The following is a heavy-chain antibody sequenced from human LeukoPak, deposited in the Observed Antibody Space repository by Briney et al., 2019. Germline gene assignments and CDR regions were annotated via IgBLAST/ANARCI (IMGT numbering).Heavy chain of an antibody. CDR2: IVVGSGNT. V-gene: IGHV1-58*02. J-gene: IGHJ4*02. CDR3: AAYCGGDCLNDY. CDR1: GFTFTSSA. Sequence: SVKVSCKASGFTFTSSAKQWVRQARGQRLEWIGWIVVGSGNTNYAQKFQERVTITRDMSTSTAYMELSSLRSEDTAVYYCAAYCGGDCLNDYWGQGTLVTVSS. D-gene: IGHD2-21*01.